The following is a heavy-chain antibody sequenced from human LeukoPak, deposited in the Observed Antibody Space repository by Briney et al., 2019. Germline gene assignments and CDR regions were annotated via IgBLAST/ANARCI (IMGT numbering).Heavy chain of an antibody. J-gene: IGHJ6*03. D-gene: IGHD1-26*01. V-gene: IGHV3-7*01. CDR3: TRDRESGSVVHYYYYMDV. CDR2: IKHDGSEK. CDR1: GFTFNSYW. Sequence: PGGSLRLSCAGSGFTFNSYWMSWVRQAPGKGLEWVANIKHDGSEKDYLDSVKGRFTISRDNTKNSLYLQMNSLRAEDTAVYYCTRDRESGSVVHYYYYMDVWGKGTTVTVSS.